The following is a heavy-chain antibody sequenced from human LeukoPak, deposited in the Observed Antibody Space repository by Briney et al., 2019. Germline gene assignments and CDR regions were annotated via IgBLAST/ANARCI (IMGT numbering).Heavy chain of an antibody. V-gene: IGHV4-39*07. CDR3: ARWLGRIYYFDY. Sequence: TSETLSLTCTVSGGSISSSSYYWGWIRQPPGKGLEWIGSIYYSGSTYYNPSLKSRVTISVDTSKNQFSLKLSSVTAADTAVYYCARWLGRIYYFDYWGQGTLVTVSS. D-gene: IGHD6-19*01. J-gene: IGHJ4*02. CDR1: GGSISSSSYY. CDR2: IYYSGST.